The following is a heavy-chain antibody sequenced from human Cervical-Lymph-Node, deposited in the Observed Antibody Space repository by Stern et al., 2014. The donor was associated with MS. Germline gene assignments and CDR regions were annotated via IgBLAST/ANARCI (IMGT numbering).Heavy chain of an antibody. CDR1: GDTFN. CDR2: MNPNTGNT. CDR3: ARGVRGTTGYYFDY. J-gene: IGHJ4*02. Sequence: DQLVESGAEVKKPGTSVKVSCKASGDTFNINWVRQATGQGLEWMGWMNPNTGNTGYAQSFQGRVTMTRNTSTGTAYLELSSLRSEDTAVYYCARGVRGTTGYYFDYWGQGTLVTVSS. V-gene: IGHV1-8*01. D-gene: IGHD1-14*01.